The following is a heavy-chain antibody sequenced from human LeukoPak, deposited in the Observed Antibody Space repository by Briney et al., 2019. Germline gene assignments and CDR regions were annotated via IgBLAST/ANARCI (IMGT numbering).Heavy chain of an antibody. CDR2: IYYSGST. CDR1: GGSISGYY. D-gene: IGHD3-10*01. CDR3: ARGVMVRGASDAFDI. J-gene: IGHJ3*02. Sequence: SETLSLTCTVSGGSISGYYWSWIRQPPGKGLQWIGYIYYSGSTNYNPSLKSRVTISVDTSKNQFSLKLSSVTAADTAVYYCARGVMVRGASDAFDIWGQGTMVTVSS. V-gene: IGHV4-59*12.